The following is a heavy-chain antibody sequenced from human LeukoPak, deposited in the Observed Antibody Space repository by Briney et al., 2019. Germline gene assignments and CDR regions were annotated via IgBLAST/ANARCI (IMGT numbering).Heavy chain of an antibody. Sequence: ASVKVSCKASGYTFTSYYMHWVRQAPGQGLEWMGIINPSGGSTSYAQKFQGRVTMTRDMSTSTVYMELSSLRSEDTAVYYCARDTYYHDSSGYLGYWGQGTLVTVSS. D-gene: IGHD3-22*01. CDR3: ARDTYYHDSSGYLGY. V-gene: IGHV1-46*01. J-gene: IGHJ4*02. CDR1: GYTFTSYY. CDR2: INPSGGST.